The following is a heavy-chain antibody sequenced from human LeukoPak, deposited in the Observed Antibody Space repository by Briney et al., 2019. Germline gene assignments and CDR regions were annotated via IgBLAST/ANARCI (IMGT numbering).Heavy chain of an antibody. D-gene: IGHD3-10*01. CDR3: AGGQGAIMVRGVITGLGYYYYMDV. V-gene: IGHV1-69*05. CDR1: GGTFSSYA. Sequence: SVKVSCKASGGTFSSYAISWVRQAPGQGLEWMGGIIPIFGTANYAQKFQGRVTITTDESTSTAYMELSSLRSEDTAVYYCAGGQGAIMVRGVITGLGYYYYMDVWGKGTTVTVSS. CDR2: IIPIFGTA. J-gene: IGHJ6*03.